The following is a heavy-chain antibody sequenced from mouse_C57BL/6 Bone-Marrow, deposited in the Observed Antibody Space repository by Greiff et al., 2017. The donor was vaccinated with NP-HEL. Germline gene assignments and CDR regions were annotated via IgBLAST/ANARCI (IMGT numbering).Heavy chain of an antibody. D-gene: IGHD2-2*01. CDR1: GYTFTDYN. J-gene: IGHJ2*01. Sequence: VQLQQSGPELVKPGASVKIPCKASGYTFTDYNMDWVKQSHGKSLEWIGDINPNNGGTIYNQKFKGKATLTVDKCSSTAYMELRSLTSEDTAVYYCARLWLLNSLDYWGQGTTLTVSS. CDR3: ARLWLLNSLDY. CDR2: INPNNGGT. V-gene: IGHV1-18*01.